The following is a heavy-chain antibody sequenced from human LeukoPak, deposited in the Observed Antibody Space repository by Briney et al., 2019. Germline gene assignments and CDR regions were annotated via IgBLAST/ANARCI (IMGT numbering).Heavy chain of an antibody. J-gene: IGHJ4*02. D-gene: IGHD6-13*01. CDR1: GFTVSINY. Sequence: GGSLRLSCAASGFTVSINYMSWVRQAPGKGLEWISVIYSGGNTYYADSVKGRFTISRDNSKNTVYLQMNSLRGEDTAVYYCARVSAAAGTDHFDYWGQGTLVTVSS. CDR3: ARVSAAAGTDHFDY. CDR2: IYSGGNT. V-gene: IGHV3-53*01.